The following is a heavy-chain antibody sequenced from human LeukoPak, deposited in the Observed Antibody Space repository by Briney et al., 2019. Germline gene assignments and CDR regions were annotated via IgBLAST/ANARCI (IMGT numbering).Heavy chain of an antibody. CDR2: IYYSGST. CDR3: ARGSYRYVDSIYYYYYMDV. V-gene: IGHV4-59*01. D-gene: IGHD1-26*01. J-gene: IGHJ6*03. Sequence: SETLSLTCTVSGGSISSYYWSWIRQPPGKGLEWIGYIYYSGSTNYNPSLKSRVTISVDTSKNQFSLKLSPVTAADTAVYYCARGSYRYVDSIYYYYYMDVWGKGTTVTVSS. CDR1: GGSISSYY.